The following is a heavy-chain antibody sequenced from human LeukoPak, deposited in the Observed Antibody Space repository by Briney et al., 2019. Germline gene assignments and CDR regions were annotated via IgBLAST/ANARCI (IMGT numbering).Heavy chain of an antibody. V-gene: IGHV4-59*01. Sequence: PSETLSLTCTVSGGSINSYYWSWIRQPPGKGLEWIGYIYYSGSTNYNPSLKSRVTISVDTSKNQFSLKLSSVTAADTAVYYCARVGGMDYYYYMDVWGKGTTVTVSS. J-gene: IGHJ6*03. CDR2: IYYSGST. CDR3: ARVGGMDYYYYMDV. CDR1: GGSINSYY. D-gene: IGHD1-14*01.